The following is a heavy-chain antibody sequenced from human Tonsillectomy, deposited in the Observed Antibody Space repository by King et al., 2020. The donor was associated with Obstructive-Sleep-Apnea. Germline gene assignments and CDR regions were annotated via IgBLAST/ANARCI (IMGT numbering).Heavy chain of an antibody. V-gene: IGHV4-30-4*01. D-gene: IGHD5-12*01. Sequence: QLKESGPGLVKPSQTLSLTCTVSGGSISSGDFYWSWIRQPPGKGLEWIGYIYYSGSTYYNPSLKSRVTISVDTSKNQFSLNLSSVTAADTAVYYCAREFGDIVATSSYWYFDLWGRGTLVTVSS. CDR3: AREFGDIVATSSYWYFDL. J-gene: IGHJ2*01. CDR1: GGSISSGDFY. CDR2: IYYSGST.